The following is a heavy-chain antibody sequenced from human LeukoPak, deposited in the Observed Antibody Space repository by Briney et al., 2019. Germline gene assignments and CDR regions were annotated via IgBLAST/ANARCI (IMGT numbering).Heavy chain of an antibody. Sequence: GGSLRLSCAASGFTFSSYSMNWVRQAPGKGLEWVSSISSSSSYIYYADSVKGRFTISRDNAKNSLYLQMNSLRAEDTAVYYCARAPLDHWGQNWYFDLWGRGTLVTVSS. CDR3: ARAPLDHWGQNWYFDL. D-gene: IGHD7-27*01. J-gene: IGHJ2*01. CDR2: ISSSSSYI. V-gene: IGHV3-21*04. CDR1: GFTFSSYS.